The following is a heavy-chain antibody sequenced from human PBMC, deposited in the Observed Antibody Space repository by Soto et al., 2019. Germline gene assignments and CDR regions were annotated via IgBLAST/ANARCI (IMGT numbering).Heavy chain of an antibody. CDR3: ASTLIDNSKPSGPDAFDI. Sequence: SETLSLTCAVYGGCFSGYYWSWIRQPPGKGLEWIGEINHSGSTNYNPSLKSRVTISVDTSKNQFSLKLSSVTAADTAVYYCASTLIDNSKPSGPDAFDIWGQGTMVTVSS. CDR1: GGCFSGYY. D-gene: IGHD3-3*01. J-gene: IGHJ3*02. V-gene: IGHV4-34*01. CDR2: INHSGST.